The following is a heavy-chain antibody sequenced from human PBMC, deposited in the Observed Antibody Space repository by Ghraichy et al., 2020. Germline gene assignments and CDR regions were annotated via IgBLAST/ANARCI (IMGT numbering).Heavy chain of an antibody. D-gene: IGHD6-19*01. J-gene: IGHJ6*02. V-gene: IGHV4-34*01. CDR2: INHSGST. Sequence: SETLSLTCAVYGGSFSGYYWSWIRQPPGKGLEWIGEINHSGSTNYNPSLKSRVTISVDTSKNQFSLKLSSVTAADTAVYYCARGDVYSSGWDRIYYYYYYGMDVWGQGTTVTVSS. CDR1: GGSFSGYY. CDR3: ARGDVYSSGWDRIYYYYYYGMDV.